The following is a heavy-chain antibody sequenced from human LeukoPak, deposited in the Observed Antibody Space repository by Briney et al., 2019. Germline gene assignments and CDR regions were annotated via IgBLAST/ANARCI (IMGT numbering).Heavy chain of an antibody. D-gene: IGHD3-22*01. CDR1: GYTFTRYY. Sequence: ASVKVSCKASGYTFTRYYMHWVRQAPGQGLEWMGIISPNSDTTSYAQKFQGRVTMIRDTSTRTVYLDLSSLRSEDTAVYYCARGRDYYAVSGYHNWFDAWGQGTLVTVSS. CDR3: ARGRDYYAVSGYHNWFDA. J-gene: IGHJ5*02. V-gene: IGHV1-46*01. CDR2: ISPNSDTT.